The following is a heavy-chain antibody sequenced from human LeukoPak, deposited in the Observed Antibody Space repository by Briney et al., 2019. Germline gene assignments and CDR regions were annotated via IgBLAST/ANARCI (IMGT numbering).Heavy chain of an antibody. CDR1: GYTFTSYA. J-gene: IGHJ5*02. V-gene: IGHV1-3*03. D-gene: IGHD3-10*01. CDR3: ARGETPGSYYRS. Sequence: ASVTVSFTASGYTFTSYAMHWVRQAPGQRLEWMGWINAGNGNTQYSQEFQGRVTISRDTSASTAYMELSSLRSEDMAVYYCARGETPGSYYRSWGQGTLVTVSS. CDR2: INAGNGNT.